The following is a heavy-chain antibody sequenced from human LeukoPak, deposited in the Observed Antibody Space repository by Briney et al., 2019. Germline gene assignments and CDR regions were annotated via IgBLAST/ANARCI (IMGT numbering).Heavy chain of an antibody. D-gene: IGHD6-19*01. V-gene: IGHV1-2*02. J-gene: IGHJ4*02. CDR3: ARDPRIAVAGTLDY. CDR2: INPNSGGT. Sequence: ASVKVSCKASGYTFTGYYMHWVRQAPGQGLEWTGWINPNSGGTNYAQKFQGRVTMTRDTSISTAYMELSRLRSDDTAVYYCARDPRIAVAGTLDYWGQGTLVTVSS. CDR1: GYTFTGYY.